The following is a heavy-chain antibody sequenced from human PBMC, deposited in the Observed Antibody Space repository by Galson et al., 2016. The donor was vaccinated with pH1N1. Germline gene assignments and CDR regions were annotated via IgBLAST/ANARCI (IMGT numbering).Heavy chain of an antibody. Sequence: SLRLSCAASGFSFRSSSMNWVRQAPGKGMKWVASVSSESFSIYYADSVKGRFTISRDNAKNSLYLDMKSLRAEDTAVYFCTKSGWAILTYGMDVWGQGTTVTVSS. J-gene: IGHJ6*02. CDR3: TKSGWAILTYGMDV. V-gene: IGHV3-21*06. D-gene: IGHD6-19*01. CDR1: GFSFRSSS. CDR2: VSSESFSI.